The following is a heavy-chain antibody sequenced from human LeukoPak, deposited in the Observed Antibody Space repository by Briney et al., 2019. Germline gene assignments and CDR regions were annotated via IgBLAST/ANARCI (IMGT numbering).Heavy chain of an antibody. CDR2: IYYVGST. V-gene: IGHV4-31*03. Sequence: SQTLSLTCTVSGGSISSGGYYWSWIRQYPGKGLEWIGYIYYVGSTYYTPSLKSRVTISVDTSENQFSLNLSSVTAADTAVYYCERSPYCTGGSCYLLYWGQGTLVTVSS. CDR1: GGSISSGGYY. J-gene: IGHJ4*02. CDR3: ERSPYCTGGSCYLLY. D-gene: IGHD2-15*01.